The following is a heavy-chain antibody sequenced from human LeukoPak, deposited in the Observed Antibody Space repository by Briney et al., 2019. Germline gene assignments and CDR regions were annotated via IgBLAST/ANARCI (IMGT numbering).Heavy chain of an antibody. J-gene: IGHJ4*02. CDR1: GGSFNSGTYY. Sequence: SETLSLTCTVSGGSFNSGTYYWGWIRQPPGKGLEWIGTIYYSGNTNYNPSLNSRVTIPVDTSKNQFSLKLTSVSAADTAVYYCAMAPCGPYSSTWKSPFDYLGQGTLVIVSS. CDR3: AMAPCGPYSSTWKSPFDY. V-gene: IGHV4-39*01. CDR2: IYYSGNT. D-gene: IGHD6-13*01.